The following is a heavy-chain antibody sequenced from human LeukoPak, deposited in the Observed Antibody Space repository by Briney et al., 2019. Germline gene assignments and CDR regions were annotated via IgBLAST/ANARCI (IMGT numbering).Heavy chain of an antibody. CDR2: IYHSEST. Sequence: NPSETLSLTCAVSGYSISSGYSWGCIRQPPGKGLEWIGSIYHSESTYYNPSPKSRVTISVDTSKSQFSLKLSSVTAADTGVYYCARHCNQLWLLEYYYYMDVWGKGTTVTVSS. J-gene: IGHJ6*03. CDR3: ARHCNQLWLLEYYYYMDV. CDR1: GYSISSGYS. V-gene: IGHV4-38-2*01. D-gene: IGHD5-18*01.